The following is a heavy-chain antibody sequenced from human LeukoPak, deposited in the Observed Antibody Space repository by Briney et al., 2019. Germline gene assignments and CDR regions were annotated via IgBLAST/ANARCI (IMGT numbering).Heavy chain of an antibody. CDR1: GFTFSSYA. D-gene: IGHD5-12*01. CDR3: VGQLGNSGHTG. J-gene: IGHJ4*02. V-gene: IGHV3-23*01. CDR2: TYRDGVT. Sequence: PGGSLRLSCAASGFTFSSYAMSWVRQAPGKGLEWVSITYRDGVTSYADSVKGRFTISRDNSKNTVYLQMNSLRAEDTAVYYCVGQLGNSGHTGWGQGTLVTVSS.